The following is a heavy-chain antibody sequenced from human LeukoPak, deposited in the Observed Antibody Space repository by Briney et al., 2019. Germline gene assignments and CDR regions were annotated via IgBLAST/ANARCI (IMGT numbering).Heavy chain of an antibody. D-gene: IGHD4-17*01. V-gene: IGHV4-34*01. Sequence: PSETLSLTCAVYGGSFSGYYWSWIRQPPGKGLEWIGEINHSGSTNYNPSLKSRVTISVDTSKNQFSLKLSSVTAADTAVYYCARASGDYATDDAFDIWGQGTMVTVSS. CDR3: ARASGDYATDDAFDI. J-gene: IGHJ3*02. CDR1: GGSFSGYY. CDR2: INHSGST.